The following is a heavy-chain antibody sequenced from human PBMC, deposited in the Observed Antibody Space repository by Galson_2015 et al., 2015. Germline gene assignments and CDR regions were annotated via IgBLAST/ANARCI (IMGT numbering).Heavy chain of an antibody. CDR1: GFTFDKHD. D-gene: IGHD2-2*02. Sequence: SLRLSCAASGFTFDKHDMSWVRQAPGKGLEWVSGISDTGDTTLNADSVKGRVTVSRDNSKNTLYLQMNSLGADDTAVYYCAKVFCGSAGCHTRDAAFDIWGPGTMVTVSS. CDR2: ISDTGDTT. V-gene: IGHV3-23*01. CDR3: AKVFCGSAGCHTRDAAFDI. J-gene: IGHJ3*02.